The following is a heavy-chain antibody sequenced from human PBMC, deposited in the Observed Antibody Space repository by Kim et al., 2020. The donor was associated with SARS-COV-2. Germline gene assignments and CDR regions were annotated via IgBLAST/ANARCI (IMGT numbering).Heavy chain of an antibody. CDR1: GFTFSSYG. D-gene: IGHD6-6*01. Sequence: GGSLRLSCAASGFTFSSYGMHWVRQAPGKGLEWVAVIWYDGSNKYYADSVKGRFTISRDNSKNTLYLQMNSLRAEDTAVYYCARELVVAARPEAYYYYGMDVWGQGTTVTVS. V-gene: IGHV3-33*01. CDR3: ARELVVAARPEAYYYYGMDV. CDR2: IWYDGSNK. J-gene: IGHJ6*02.